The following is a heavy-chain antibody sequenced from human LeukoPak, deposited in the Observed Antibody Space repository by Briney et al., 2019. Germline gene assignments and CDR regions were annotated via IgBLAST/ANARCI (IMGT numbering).Heavy chain of an antibody. Sequence: ASVKVSCKASGYTFTSYGISWVRQAPGQGLEWMGWISAYNGNTNYAQKLQGRVTMTTDTSTSTAYMELRSLRSDDTAVYYCARVDPTVTTPLTVFQLYPWGQGTLVTVSS. D-gene: IGHD4-17*01. J-gene: IGHJ5*02. V-gene: IGHV1-18*01. CDR3: ARVDPTVTTPLTVFQLYP. CDR2: ISAYNGNT. CDR1: GYTFTSYG.